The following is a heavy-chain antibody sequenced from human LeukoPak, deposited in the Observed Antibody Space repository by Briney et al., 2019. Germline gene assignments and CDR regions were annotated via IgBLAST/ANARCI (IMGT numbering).Heavy chain of an antibody. D-gene: IGHD6-13*01. Sequence: GESLKISCQTSGYRFTSYSIAWVRQMPGKGLEWMGMIFPGDSETRYSPSFEGQVTISVDKSINTAYLQWNSLKASDTAMYYCARQKQTLPPDYWGQGALVTVSS. V-gene: IGHV5-51*01. J-gene: IGHJ4*02. CDR1: GYRFTSYS. CDR2: IFPGDSET. CDR3: ARQKQTLPPDY.